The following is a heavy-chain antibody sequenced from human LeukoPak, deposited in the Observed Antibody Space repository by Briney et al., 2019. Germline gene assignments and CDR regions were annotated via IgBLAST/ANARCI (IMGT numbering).Heavy chain of an antibody. Sequence: TSETLSLTCTVSGVSVSSYYWSWIRQPPGKGLEWIGEINHSGSTNYNPSLKSRVTISVDTSKNQFSLKLSSVTAADTAVYYCASSSLVGAPLYYFDYWGQGTLVTVSS. D-gene: IGHD1-26*01. CDR2: INHSGST. J-gene: IGHJ4*02. CDR1: GVSVSSYY. CDR3: ASSSLVGAPLYYFDY. V-gene: IGHV4-34*01.